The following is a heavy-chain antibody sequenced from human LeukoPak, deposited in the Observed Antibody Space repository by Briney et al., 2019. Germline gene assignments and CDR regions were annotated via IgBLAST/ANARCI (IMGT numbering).Heavy chain of an antibody. Sequence: GGSLRLACAAEGFTFSSYGMDWVSHAPGKGLVWVPRINRDGSSTNYADCVKGRFTISSDNSKITLYLQINSLRADDTAVYYCPRAPRGDFWSGYYSTYYYYGMDVWGQGTTVTVSS. V-gene: IGHV3-74*01. CDR3: PRAPRGDFWSGYYSTYYYYGMDV. CDR2: INRDGSST. J-gene: IGHJ6*02. D-gene: IGHD3-3*01. CDR1: GFTFSSYG.